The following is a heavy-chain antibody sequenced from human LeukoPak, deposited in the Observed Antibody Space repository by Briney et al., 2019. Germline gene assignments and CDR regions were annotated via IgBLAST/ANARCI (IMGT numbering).Heavy chain of an antibody. CDR2: IGSNSGGT. J-gene: IGHJ6*02. Sequence: GASVKVSCKASGYTFTDYYIHWVRQAPGQGLEWMGWIGSNSGGTRYAQKFQDRVTMTRDTSISTAYMELNSLRSDDTAVYYCARRPGRGFSLPYGMLIWGQGTTVIVSS. V-gene: IGHV1-2*02. CDR1: GYTFTDYY. CDR3: ARRPGRGFSLPYGMLI.